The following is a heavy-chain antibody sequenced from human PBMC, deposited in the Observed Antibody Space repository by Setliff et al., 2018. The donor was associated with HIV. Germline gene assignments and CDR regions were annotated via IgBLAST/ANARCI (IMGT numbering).Heavy chain of an antibody. CDR3: ARDPAVVIPGYFDL. J-gene: IGHJ2*01. D-gene: IGHD2-15*01. V-gene: IGHV3-9*01. Sequence: GGSLRLSCAASGFNFDDYAMHWGRQVPGKGPEWVSGITWNSGTIAYADSVKGRFTISRDNAKKYVYLQMNSLRVEDTAVYYCARDPAVVIPGYFDLWGRGTLVTVSS. CDR2: ITWNSGTI. CDR1: GFNFDDYA.